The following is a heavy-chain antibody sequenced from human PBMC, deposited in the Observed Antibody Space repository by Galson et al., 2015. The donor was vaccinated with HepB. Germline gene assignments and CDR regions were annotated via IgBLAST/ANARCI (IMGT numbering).Heavy chain of an antibody. D-gene: IGHD2-15*01. Sequence: SVKVSCKASAFTFTSSAVQWVRQARGEHLEWIGWFVVGSGNTNYAQKFQERVTITRDMSTSIASMELSSLRSEDTAVYYCAADSGVVASPARYYYYYYGMDVWGQGTTVTVSS. CDR3: AADSGVVASPARYYYYYYGMDV. CDR2: FVVGSGNT. CDR1: AFTFTSSA. V-gene: IGHV1-58*01. J-gene: IGHJ6*02.